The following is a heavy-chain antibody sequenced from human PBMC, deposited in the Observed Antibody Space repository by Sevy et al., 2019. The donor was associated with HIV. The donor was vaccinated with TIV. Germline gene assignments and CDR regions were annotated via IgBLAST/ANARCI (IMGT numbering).Heavy chain of an antibody. CDR1: GGSFSGFY. J-gene: IGHJ4*02. CDR3: ARGQWELYY. CDR2: INHIGST. Sequence: SETLSLTCAVYGGSFSGFYWTWIRQPPGKGLEWIGEINHIGSTTYNPSLKSRVTISVDTSKNQFSLKLSSVTATDTAVYYCARGQWELYYWGQGIQVTVSS. V-gene: IGHV4-34*01. D-gene: IGHD3-3*01.